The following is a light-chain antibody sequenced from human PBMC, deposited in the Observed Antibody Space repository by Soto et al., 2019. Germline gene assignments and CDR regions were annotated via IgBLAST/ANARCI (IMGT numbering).Light chain of an antibody. V-gene: IGLV1-40*01. Sequence: QSVLTQPPSVSGAPGQRVTISSTGSSSNTGAGYDVHWYKQFPGTAPKLLIYGNNNRPSGVPDRFSGSKSGTSASLAITGLQVEDEADYYCQSYDRTLSGFVFGTGTKLTVL. CDR3: QSYDRTLSGFV. CDR2: GNN. CDR1: SSNTGAGYD. J-gene: IGLJ1*01.